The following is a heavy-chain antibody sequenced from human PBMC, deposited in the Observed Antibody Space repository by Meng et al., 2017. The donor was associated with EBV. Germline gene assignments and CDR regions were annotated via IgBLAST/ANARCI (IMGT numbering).Heavy chain of an antibody. D-gene: IGHD1-14*01. V-gene: IGHV3-30*18. CDR2: IPSDASHNK. CDR1: GFTFSNYG. Sequence: QGHQVEAGGGVVQPGRSLRLACAASGFTFSNYGFHWVRQAPGKGPEWVAIIPSDASHNKYYADSVKGRFTISRDNSKNTLYLQMNSLRTEDTAVYYCAKDLSGRFDPWGQGTLVTVSS. J-gene: IGHJ5*02. CDR3: AKDLSGRFDP.